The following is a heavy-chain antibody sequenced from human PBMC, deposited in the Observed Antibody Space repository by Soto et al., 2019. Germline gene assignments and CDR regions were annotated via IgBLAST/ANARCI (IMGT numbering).Heavy chain of an antibody. Sequence: GGSLSLSCAASGFTFSDSYMSWIRPVPGKGLEWISYITFSGNTVYYADSLKGRFTISRDNAKNSLYLQMNRLRAEDTAVYYCARVSWREKYGMDVWGQGTTVTVSS. CDR3: ARVSWREKYGMDV. V-gene: IGHV3-11*01. CDR1: GFTFSDSY. J-gene: IGHJ6*02. CDR2: ITFSGNTV.